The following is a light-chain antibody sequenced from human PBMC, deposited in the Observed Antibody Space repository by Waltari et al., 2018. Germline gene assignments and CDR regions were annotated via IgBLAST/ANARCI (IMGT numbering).Light chain of an antibody. Sequence: SYVLTQPPSVSVAPGQTARITCGGYNLGSKSVHWFQQRPGQAPVLVVYDDTDRPSGIPERFSGSNSGNTATLTISRVEAGDEADYYCQVWDTGSDHYVFGSGTKVTVL. J-gene: IGLJ1*01. V-gene: IGLV3-21*02. CDR2: DDT. CDR1: NLGSKS. CDR3: QVWDTGSDHYV.